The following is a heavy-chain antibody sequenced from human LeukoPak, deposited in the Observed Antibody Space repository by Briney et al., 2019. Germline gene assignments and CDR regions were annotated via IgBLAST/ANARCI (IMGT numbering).Heavy chain of an antibody. J-gene: IGHJ6*02. CDR2: ISYDGSNK. Sequence: LGGSLRLSCAASGFTFTTYAMDWVRQAPGKGLEWVAVISYDGSNKYYADSVKGRFTISRDNSKNTLYLQMNSLRAEDTAVYYCEKDQAYCGGDCYSRYYYYYHGMDVWGQGTTVTVSS. V-gene: IGHV3-30*18. CDR3: EKDQAYCGGDCYSRYYYYYHGMDV. D-gene: IGHD2-21*02. CDR1: GFTFTTYA.